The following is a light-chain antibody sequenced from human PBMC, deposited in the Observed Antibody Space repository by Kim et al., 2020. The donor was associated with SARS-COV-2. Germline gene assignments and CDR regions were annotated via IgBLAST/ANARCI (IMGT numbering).Light chain of an antibody. CDR3: QSYDSSLSGYV. V-gene: IGLV1-40*01. J-gene: IGLJ1*01. Sequence: QRVTTSCTGSSSNIGARFDVHWYQQRPGTAPKLLIYGNTNRPSGVPDRFSASKSDISASLAITGLQAEDEADYYCQSYDSSLSGYVFGTGTKVTVL. CDR1: SSNIGARFD. CDR2: GNT.